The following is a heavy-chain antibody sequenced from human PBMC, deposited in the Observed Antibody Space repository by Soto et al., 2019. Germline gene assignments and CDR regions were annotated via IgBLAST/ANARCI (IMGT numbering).Heavy chain of an antibody. Sequence: PGGSLRLSCTASGFTFGDYSLTWVRQAPGKGLDWVGFIRSKPYGETTEYAASVKGRFTISRDDSKNIAYLQMNSLKTEDTAVYYCARDFGITVIVVPHYGLDIWGQGTMVTVSS. V-gene: IGHV3-49*04. J-gene: IGHJ3*02. D-gene: IGHD3-22*01. CDR2: IRSKPYGETT. CDR3: ARDFGITVIVVPHYGLDI. CDR1: GFTFGDYS.